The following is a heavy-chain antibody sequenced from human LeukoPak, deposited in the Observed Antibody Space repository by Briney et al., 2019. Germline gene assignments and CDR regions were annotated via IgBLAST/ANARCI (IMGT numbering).Heavy chain of an antibody. CDR3: ARGVGTVFGVAHYYGMDV. CDR2: IYYSGST. V-gene: IGHV4-30-4*08. D-gene: IGHD3-3*01. Sequence: SETLSLTCTVSGGSISSGGYYWSWIRQHPGKGLEWIGYIYYSGSTYYNPSLKRRVTISVDTSKNQFYLKLSSVTAADTAVYYCARGVGTVFGVAHYYGMDVWGQGTTVTVSS. CDR1: GGSISSGGYY. J-gene: IGHJ6*02.